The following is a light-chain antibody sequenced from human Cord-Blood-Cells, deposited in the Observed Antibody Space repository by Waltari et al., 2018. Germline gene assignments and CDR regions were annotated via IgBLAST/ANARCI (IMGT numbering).Light chain of an antibody. Sequence: DIQMTQSPSTLSASVGDRVPITCRASPSISSWLDWYQQKPGKAPKLLIYKASSLESGVPSRFSGSGSGTEFTLTISSLQPDDFATYYCQQYNSYSLTFGGGTKVEIK. CDR1: PSISSW. V-gene: IGKV1-5*03. CDR2: KAS. J-gene: IGKJ4*01. CDR3: QQYNSYSLT.